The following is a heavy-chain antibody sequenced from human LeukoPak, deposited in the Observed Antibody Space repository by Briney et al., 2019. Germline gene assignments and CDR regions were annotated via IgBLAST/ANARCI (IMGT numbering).Heavy chain of an antibody. CDR3: ARAYYYYYMDV. CDR1: GYTFTSYD. V-gene: IGHV1-8*03. CDR2: MNPNSGNT. J-gene: IGHJ6*03. Sequence: ASVKVSCKASGYTFTSYDINWVRQATGQGLEWMGWMNPNSGNTGYAQKFQGRVTITRNTSISTAYMELSSLRSEGTAVYYCARAYYYYYMDVWGKGTTVTVSS.